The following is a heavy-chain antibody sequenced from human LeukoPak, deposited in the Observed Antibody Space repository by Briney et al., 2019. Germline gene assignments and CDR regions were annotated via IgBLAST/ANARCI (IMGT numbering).Heavy chain of an antibody. V-gene: IGHV1-8*01. D-gene: IGHD1-26*01. CDR3: ARGPPKWGFDF. CDR1: GYTFTRHD. CDR2: MSSNSGNT. J-gene: IGHJ4*02. Sequence: ASVKVSCTSSGYTFTRHDINWVRQAPGHGLEWLGWMSSNSGNTGYAQKFQGRVSMTRDTSISTAYMELSSLRSEDTAVYSCARGPPKWGFDFWGRGTLVTVSS.